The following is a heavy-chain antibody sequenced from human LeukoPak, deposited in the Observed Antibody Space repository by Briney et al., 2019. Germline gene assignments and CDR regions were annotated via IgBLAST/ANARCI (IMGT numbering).Heavy chain of an antibody. D-gene: IGHD3-10*01. J-gene: IGHJ5*02. CDR2: INHSGST. Sequence: PSETLSLTCAVYGGSFSGYYWSWIRQPPGKGLEWIGEINHSGSTNYNPSLKSRVTISVDTSKNQFSLKLSSVTAADTAVYYCAGGLYGSGSYRRTPFDPWGQGTLVTVSS. V-gene: IGHV4-34*01. CDR3: AGGLYGSGSYRRTPFDP. CDR1: GGSFSGYY.